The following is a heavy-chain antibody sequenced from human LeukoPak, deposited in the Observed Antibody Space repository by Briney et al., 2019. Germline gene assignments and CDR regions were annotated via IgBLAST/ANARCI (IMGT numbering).Heavy chain of an antibody. CDR2: IYHSGST. CDR3: ARGGGYYYDI. Sequence: PSETLSLTCTVSGYSISSGYYWGWIRQPPGKGLEWIGSIYHSGSTYYNPSLKSRVTMSVDTSKNQFSLKLSSVTAADTAVYYCARGGGYYYDIWGQGTLVTVSS. D-gene: IGHD3-22*01. CDR1: GYSISSGYY. J-gene: IGHJ4*02. V-gene: IGHV4-38-2*02.